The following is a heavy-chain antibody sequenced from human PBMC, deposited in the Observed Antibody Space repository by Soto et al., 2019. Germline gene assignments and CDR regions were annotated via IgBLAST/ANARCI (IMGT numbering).Heavy chain of an antibody. CDR3: ANRHLN. V-gene: IGHV3-7*01. J-gene: IGHJ4*02. CDR2: IKQDGSER. Sequence: EVQMVESGGGLVQPGGSLRLSCAASGFTFSSYYMMWVRQAPGKGLEWVANIKQDGSERHYVDFVKGRFTISRDNAKNSLYLQMNSLRVEDTAVYYCANRHLNWGQGTLVTVSS. CDR1: GFTFSSYY.